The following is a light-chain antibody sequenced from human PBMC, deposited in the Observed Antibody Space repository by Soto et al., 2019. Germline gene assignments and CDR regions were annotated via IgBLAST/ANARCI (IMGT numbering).Light chain of an antibody. CDR1: QSVNSN. CDR3: QEYYSNLAWT. Sequence: EIVMTQSPATLSVSPGERATLSCRASQSVNSNLAWYQQKLGQAPRVLIYGASTRATGIPDRFSGSGSGTEFILTISRLQAEDVAVYYCQEYYSNLAWTFGQGTKVDIK. V-gene: IGKV3-15*01. CDR2: GAS. J-gene: IGKJ1*01.